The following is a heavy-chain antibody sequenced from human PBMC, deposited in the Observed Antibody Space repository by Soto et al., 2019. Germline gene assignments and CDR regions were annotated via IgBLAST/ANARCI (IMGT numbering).Heavy chain of an antibody. CDR1: GFTFSNYG. CDR3: ARDIESVTAKHFFYYYAMDV. V-gene: IGHV1-18*01. J-gene: IGHJ6*02. Sequence: ASVKVSCKASGFTFSNYGLNWVRQAPGQGLEWMGWVSANNGHTNYAQNLQGRVSMTTDTSTSTAYMELRGLTFDDTAVYYCARDIESVTAKHFFYYYAMDVWGQGTTVTV. D-gene: IGHD2-8*01. CDR2: VSANNGHT.